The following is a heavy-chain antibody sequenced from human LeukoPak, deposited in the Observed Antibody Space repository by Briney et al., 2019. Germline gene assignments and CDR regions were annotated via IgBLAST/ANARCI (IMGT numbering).Heavy chain of an antibody. CDR3: ARAPPEVGGYYPEYFRH. D-gene: IGHD3-22*01. J-gene: IGHJ1*01. CDR1: GPSFSTSR. Sequence: GRSLTLSRAASGPSFSTSRMRCARHPPGKGLVWVSCIKSDGTTNNQNSGRGRFTISRDNTNNTRSLQTNSLKPEGTGLYYGARAPPEVGGYYPEYFRHWGEGALVTVSS. V-gene: IGHV3-74*01. CDR2: IKSDGTT.